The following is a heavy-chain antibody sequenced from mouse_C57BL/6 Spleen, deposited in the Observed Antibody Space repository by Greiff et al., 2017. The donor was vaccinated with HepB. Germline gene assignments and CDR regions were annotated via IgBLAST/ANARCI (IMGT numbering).Heavy chain of an antibody. CDR1: GYTFTSYW. CDR2: IHPNSGST. D-gene: IGHD1-1*01. Sequence: VQLQQPGAELVKPGASVKLSCKASGYTFTSYWMHWVKQRPGQGLEWIGMIHPNSGSTNYNEKFKSKATLTVDKSSSTAYMQLSSLTSEDSAVYYCAGPITTVVATKGFAYWGQGTLVTVSA. V-gene: IGHV1-64*01. J-gene: IGHJ3*01. CDR3: AGPITTVVATKGFAY.